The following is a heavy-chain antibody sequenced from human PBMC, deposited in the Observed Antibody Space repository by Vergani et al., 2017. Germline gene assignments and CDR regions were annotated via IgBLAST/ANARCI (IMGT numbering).Heavy chain of an antibody. CDR1: GITFWKFG. CDR2: ISWNSGAV. CDR3: TKGRLYYHDSAGHGYDPYTGFDL. V-gene: IGHV3-9*01. J-gene: IGHJ3*01. D-gene: IGHD5-12*01. Sequence: EVDLVESGGGLAQPGGSLRLSCEASGITFWKFGMHWVRQGPGKGLEWVSGISWNSGAVDYADSVRGRFTISRDNAKNSLFLEMNSLRFEDTAVYFCTKGRLYYHDSAGHGYDPYTGFDLWGQGTVVTVSS.